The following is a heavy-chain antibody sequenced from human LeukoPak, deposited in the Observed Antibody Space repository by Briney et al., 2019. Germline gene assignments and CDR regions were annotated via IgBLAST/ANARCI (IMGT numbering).Heavy chain of an antibody. CDR1: GGSISSSSYY. D-gene: IGHD6-19*01. Sequence: SETLSLTCTVSGGSISSSSYYWGWIRQPPGKGLEWIGSIYYSGSTYYNPSLKSRVTISVDTSKNQFSLKLSSVTAADTAVYYCARPQGSGFDYWGQGTLVTVSS. CDR3: ARPQGSGFDY. CDR2: IYYSGST. J-gene: IGHJ4*02. V-gene: IGHV4-39*01.